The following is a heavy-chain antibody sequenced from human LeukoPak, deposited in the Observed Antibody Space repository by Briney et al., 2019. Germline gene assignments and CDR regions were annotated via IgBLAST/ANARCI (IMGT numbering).Heavy chain of an antibody. V-gene: IGHV4-34*01. CDR3: ARAGVPEALLLWFGESTNWFDP. Sequence: SETLSLTCSVYGGSFSGYYWSWIRQPPGKGLEWIGEINHSGSTNYNPSLKSRVTISVDTSKNQFSLKLSSVTAADTAVYYCARAGVPEALLLWFGESTNWFDPWGQGTLVTVSS. D-gene: IGHD3-10*01. CDR1: GGSFSGYY. CDR2: INHSGST. J-gene: IGHJ5*02.